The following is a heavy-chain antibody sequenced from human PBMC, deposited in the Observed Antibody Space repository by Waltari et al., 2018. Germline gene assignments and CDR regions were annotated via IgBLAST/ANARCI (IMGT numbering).Heavy chain of an antibody. CDR3: AKNPRSSGWYYFDY. J-gene: IGHJ4*02. CDR2: ISYDGSNK. D-gene: IGHD6-19*01. Sequence: QVQLVESGGGVVQPGRSLRLSCAASGFTFSSYGMHWVRQAPGKGLEWVAVISYDGSNKDYADSVKGRFTISRDNSKNTLYLQMNSLRAEDTAVYYCAKNPRSSGWYYFDYWGQGTLVTVSS. V-gene: IGHV3-30*18. CDR1: GFTFSSYG.